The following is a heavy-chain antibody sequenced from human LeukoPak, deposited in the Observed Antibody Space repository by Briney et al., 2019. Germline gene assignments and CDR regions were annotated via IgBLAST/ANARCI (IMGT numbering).Heavy chain of an antibody. Sequence: GGSLRLSCTASGFTFNTFCMSWVRQTPGQGLEWVANIKEDGTKKYYVDSVKGRFTISRDSAENSRYRQMNSLRAEDTAVYYCARNAAAYYPWGQGTPVSVSS. CDR3: ARNAAAYYP. CDR2: IKEDGTKK. J-gene: IGHJ5*02. V-gene: IGHV3-7*02. CDR1: GFTFNTFC. D-gene: IGHD1-26*01.